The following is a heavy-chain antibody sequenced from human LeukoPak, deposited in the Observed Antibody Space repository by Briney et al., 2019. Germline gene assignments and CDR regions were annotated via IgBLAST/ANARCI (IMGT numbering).Heavy chain of an antibody. CDR2: ISSSGSTI. Sequence: GGSLRLSCAASGFTFSSYEMNWVRQAPGKGLEWVSYISSSGSTIYYADSVKGRFTISRDNAKNSLYLQMNSLRAEGTAVYYCAGGNYARFDYWGQGTLVTVSS. V-gene: IGHV3-48*03. D-gene: IGHD1-7*01. J-gene: IGHJ4*02. CDR1: GFTFSSYE. CDR3: AGGNYARFDY.